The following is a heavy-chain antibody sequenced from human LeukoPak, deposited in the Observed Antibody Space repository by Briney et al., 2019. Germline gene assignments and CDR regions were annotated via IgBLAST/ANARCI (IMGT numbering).Heavy chain of an antibody. Sequence: ASVKVSCKASGYTLTELSMHWVRQAPGKGLEWMGGFDPEDGETIYAQKFQGRVTMTEDTSTDTAYMELSSLRSEDTAVYYCATARQLWLSAEFDPWGQGTLVTVSS. CDR2: FDPEDGET. D-gene: IGHD5-18*01. CDR1: GYTLTELS. V-gene: IGHV1-24*01. CDR3: ATARQLWLSAEFDP. J-gene: IGHJ5*02.